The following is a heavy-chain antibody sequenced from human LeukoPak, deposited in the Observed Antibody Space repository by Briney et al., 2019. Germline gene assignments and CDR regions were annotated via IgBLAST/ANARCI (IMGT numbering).Heavy chain of an antibody. Sequence: PGESLRLSCAASGFTFSTYSMDWVRQAPGKGLEWVSSISGSSRYIYYAESMKGRFAISRDNAKKLLYLQMNSLGAEDTAVYFCVRDIQGTGSPLDYWGQGTLVTVSS. V-gene: IGHV3-21*01. D-gene: IGHD1-1*01. CDR1: GFTFSTYS. CDR2: ISGSSRYI. CDR3: VRDIQGTGSPLDY. J-gene: IGHJ4*02.